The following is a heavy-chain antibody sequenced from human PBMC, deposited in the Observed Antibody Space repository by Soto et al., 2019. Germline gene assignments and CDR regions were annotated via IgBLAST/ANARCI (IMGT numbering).Heavy chain of an antibody. Sequence: QVQLVQSGAEVKKPGSSVKVSCKASGGTFNRYGVSWVRQTPGQGLEWMGGIIPIFNTTNYAQKFQGRVTVTADKSTSTVYMELSSLTSEDTAVYYCARGSWLFMVRGGYYYYEMDVWGQGTTVTVSS. D-gene: IGHD3-10*01. CDR2: IIPIFNTT. V-gene: IGHV1-69*14. J-gene: IGHJ6*02. CDR3: ARGSWLFMVRGGYYYYEMDV. CDR1: GGTFNRYG.